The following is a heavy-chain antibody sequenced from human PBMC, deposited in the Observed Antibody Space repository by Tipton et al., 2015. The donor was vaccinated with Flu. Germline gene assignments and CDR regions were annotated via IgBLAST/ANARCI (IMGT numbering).Heavy chain of an antibody. CDR1: GYTFTGYY. D-gene: IGHD3-22*01. CDR2: ISAYKGNT. Sequence: QSGPEVKKPGASVKVSCKASGYTFTGYYMHWVRQAPGQGLEWMGWISAYKGNTNYAQKLQGRVTMTTDTSTSTAYMELRSLRSDDTAVYYCARDGYYDSSGYYYLRAFDIWGRGTKVTVSS. CDR3: ARDGYYDSSGYYYLRAFDI. V-gene: IGHV1-18*04. J-gene: IGHJ3*02.